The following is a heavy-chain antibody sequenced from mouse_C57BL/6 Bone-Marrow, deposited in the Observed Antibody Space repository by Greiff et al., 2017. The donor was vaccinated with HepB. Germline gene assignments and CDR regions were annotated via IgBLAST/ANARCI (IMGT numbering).Heavy chain of an antibody. Sequence: VQLKESGGDLVKPGGSLKLSCAASGFTFSSYGMSWVRQTPDKRLEWVATISSGGSYTYYPDSVKGRFTISRDNAKNTLYLQMSSLKSEDTAMYYCARHKRLRQRGFDYWGQGTTLTVSS. CDR1: GFTFSSYG. J-gene: IGHJ2*01. V-gene: IGHV5-6*01. CDR2: ISSGGSYT. CDR3: ARHKRLRQRGFDY. D-gene: IGHD2-4*01.